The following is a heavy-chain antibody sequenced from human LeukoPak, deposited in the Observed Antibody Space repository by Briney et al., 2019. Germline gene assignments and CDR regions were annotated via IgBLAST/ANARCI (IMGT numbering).Heavy chain of an antibody. V-gene: IGHV4-34*01. CDR3: ARGDSSGSYYAPLDS. CDR2: INHSGST. J-gene: IGHJ4*02. D-gene: IGHD3-10*01. CDR1: GGSFSGYY. Sequence: SSETLSLTCAVYGGSFSGYYRTWIRQPPGKGLEWIGEINHSGSTNYNLSLQSRVTISVDRSKNQFSLKVTSVTAADTAVYYCARGDSSGSYYAPLDSWGRGTLVTVSS.